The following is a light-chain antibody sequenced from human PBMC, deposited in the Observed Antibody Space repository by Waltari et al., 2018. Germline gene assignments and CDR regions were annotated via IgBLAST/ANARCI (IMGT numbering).Light chain of an antibody. V-gene: IGLV2-14*01. J-gene: IGLJ1*01. CDR3: SSYTTSSAPGV. CDR2: EVS. CDR1: YSDVGAYAF. Sequence: QSALTQPASVSGSPGQSITISCSGTYSDVGAYAFVSWYQQHPGKAPHLIIYEVSNRPSGISNRFSASKSGNTASLTISGLQAEDEADYYCSSYTTSSAPGVFGTGTRVTVL.